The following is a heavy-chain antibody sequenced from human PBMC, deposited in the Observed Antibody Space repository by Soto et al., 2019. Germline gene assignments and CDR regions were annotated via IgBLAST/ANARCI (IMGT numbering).Heavy chain of an antibody. CDR3: ASTSGYIVVVVAASHMDA. V-gene: IGHV1-69*06. Sequence: SSVKVSCKASGGTFSSYAISWVRQAPGQGLEWMGGIIPIFGTANYAQKFQGRVTITADKSTSTAYMELSSLRSEDTAVYYCASTSGYIVVVVAASHMDAWGQETTLTVSS. CDR1: GGTFSSYA. CDR2: IIPIFGTA. D-gene: IGHD2-15*01. J-gene: IGHJ6*02.